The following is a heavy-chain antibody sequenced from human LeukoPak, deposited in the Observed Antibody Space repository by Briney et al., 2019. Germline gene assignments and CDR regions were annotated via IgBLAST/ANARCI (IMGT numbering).Heavy chain of an antibody. V-gene: IGHV6-1*01. CDR3: AAAPTGKGAFDI. CDR1: GDSVSSNSAA. J-gene: IGHJ3*02. Sequence: SQTLSLTCGISGDSVSSNSAAWHWIRQSPSRGLEWLGRTYYRSKWDNDYAVSVKSQITINPDTSKNQFSLHLNSVTPEDTAVYYCAAAPTGKGAFDIWGQGTMVTVSS. D-gene: IGHD3-10*01. CDR2: TYYRSKWDN.